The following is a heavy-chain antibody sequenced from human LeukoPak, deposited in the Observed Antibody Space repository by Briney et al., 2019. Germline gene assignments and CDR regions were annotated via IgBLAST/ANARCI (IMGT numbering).Heavy chain of an antibody. D-gene: IGHD4-17*01. CDR3: AHRRADYGDPPSFDY. J-gene: IGHJ4*02. CDR2: IYWDDHK. Sequence: ESGPTLVKPTQTLTLTSTFLGSQSTTGEGGLGWSRSPPGKPLDCFALIYWDDHKRYSPSLKSRLTITKDTSKNQVVLTTTNMDPVDTATYYCAHRRADYGDPPSFDYWGQGTLVTVSS. CDR1: GSQSTTGEGG. V-gene: IGHV2-5*02.